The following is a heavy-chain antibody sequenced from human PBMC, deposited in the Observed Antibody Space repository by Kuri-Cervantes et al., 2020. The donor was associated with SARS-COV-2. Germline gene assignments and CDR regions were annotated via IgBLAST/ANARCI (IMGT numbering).Heavy chain of an antibody. CDR3: ARDLFPAATVAGGGSGLGMDV. D-gene: IGHD6-19*01. J-gene: IGHJ6*02. CDR2: INPSGGST. Sequence: ASVKVSCKASGYTFNSYYMHWVRQAPGQGLEWMGIINPSGGSTSYAQKFQGRVTMTRDTSTSTVYMELSSLRSEDTAVYYCARDLFPAATVAGGGSGLGMDVWGQGTTVTVSS. V-gene: IGHV1-46*02. CDR1: GYTFNSYY.